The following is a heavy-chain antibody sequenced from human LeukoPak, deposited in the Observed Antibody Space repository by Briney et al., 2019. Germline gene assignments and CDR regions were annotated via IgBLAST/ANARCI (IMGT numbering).Heavy chain of an antibody. D-gene: IGHD4-17*01. V-gene: IGHV3-21*01. J-gene: IGHJ4*02. CDR3: ARVGGTTVTTTDY. CDR1: GFTFSSYS. CDR2: ISSSSYI. Sequence: PGGSLRLSYAASGFTFSSYSMNWVRQAPGKGLEWVSSISSSSYIYYADSVKGRFTISRDNAKNSLYLQMNSLRAEDTAVYYCARVGGTTVTTTDYWGQGTLVTVSS.